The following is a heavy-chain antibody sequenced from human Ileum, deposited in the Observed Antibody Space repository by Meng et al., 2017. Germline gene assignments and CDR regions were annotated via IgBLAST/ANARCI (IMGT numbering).Heavy chain of an antibody. CDR2: TYYNGSP. D-gene: IGHD3-10*01. V-gene: IGHV4-30-4*01. CDR1: GGSFSSDNYY. J-gene: IGHJ4*02. Sequence: QVQLQESGPGLVNPSPTLSLTCRVSGGSFSSDNYYWTWIRQTPGKGLEWIGLTYYNGSPFYNPSLRSRVTISVDTSKDQFSLKLTSVTAADTAVYYCARERRHYYGSGSFDYWGQGILVTVSS. CDR3: ARERRHYYGSGSFDY.